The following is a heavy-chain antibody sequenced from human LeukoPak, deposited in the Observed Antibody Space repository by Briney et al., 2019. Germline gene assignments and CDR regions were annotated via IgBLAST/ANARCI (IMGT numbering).Heavy chain of an antibody. Sequence: SETLSLTCTVSGGSISSGGYYWSWIRQHPGKGLEGIGYIYYSGSTYYNPSLKSRVTISVDTSKNQFSLKLSSVTAADTAVYYCAREHSSSSWFDPWGQGNLVTVSS. CDR1: GGSISSGGYY. D-gene: IGHD6-13*01. J-gene: IGHJ5*02. CDR2: IYYSGST. V-gene: IGHV4-31*03. CDR3: AREHSSSSWFDP.